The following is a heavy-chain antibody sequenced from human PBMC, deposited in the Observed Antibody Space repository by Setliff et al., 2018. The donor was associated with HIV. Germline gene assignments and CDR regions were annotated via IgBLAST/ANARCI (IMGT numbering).Heavy chain of an antibody. CDR1: GGSISRGSYY. V-gene: IGHV4-61*02. Sequence: SETLSLTCTVSGGSISRGSYYWSWIRQPAGKGLEWIGRIYTNGNTNCNPSLKSRVTVSADTSKNQFSLKLTSVTAADTAVYYCARGDPFTDFDSWGQGTLVTVSS. CDR2: IYTNGNT. D-gene: IGHD3-16*01. CDR3: ARGDPFTDFDS. J-gene: IGHJ4*02.